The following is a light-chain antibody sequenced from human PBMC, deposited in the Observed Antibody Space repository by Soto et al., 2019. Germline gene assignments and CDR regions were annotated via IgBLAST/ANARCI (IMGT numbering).Light chain of an antibody. Sequence: DIQMTQSPSSLSASVGDRVTIACRASQNISPYLNWYQQKPGKAPKLLIYGASSLQSGVPSRFSGSGSGTDFTLTISSLRPEDFATYYCQQYYSFPWTFGQGTKVEIK. J-gene: IGKJ1*01. CDR3: QQYYSFPWT. CDR2: GAS. CDR1: QNISPY. V-gene: IGKV1-39*01.